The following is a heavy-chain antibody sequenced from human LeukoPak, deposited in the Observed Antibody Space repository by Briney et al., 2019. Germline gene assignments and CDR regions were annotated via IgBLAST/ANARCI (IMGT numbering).Heavy chain of an antibody. CDR3: VKASSSSRQYNWFDA. CDR2: VSGTGGRT. Sequence: GGSLRLSCAASGFTFSTYAMSWVRQAPGKGLEWVSVVSGTGGRTYYADSVKGRFTISRDNSKNTLYLQMNSLIAEDTALYYCVKASSSSRQYNWFDAWGQGTLVTVSS. V-gene: IGHV3-23*01. J-gene: IGHJ5*02. D-gene: IGHD6-6*01. CDR1: GFTFSTYA.